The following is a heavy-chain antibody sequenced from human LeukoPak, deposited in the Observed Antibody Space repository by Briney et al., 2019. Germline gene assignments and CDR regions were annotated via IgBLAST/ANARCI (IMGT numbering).Heavy chain of an antibody. V-gene: IGHV3-11*01. Sequence: GGSLRLSCAASGFTFSDYYMSWIRQAPGKGLQLLSFISPSAISIHYADSVRGRFTISRDNGKNSLDLQMNSLRAEDTAVYFCARAPFYYGLWSGHFDYWGQGSLVTVSS. CDR1: GFTFSDYY. CDR3: ARAPFYYGLWSGHFDY. D-gene: IGHD3-3*01. J-gene: IGHJ4*02. CDR2: ISPSAISI.